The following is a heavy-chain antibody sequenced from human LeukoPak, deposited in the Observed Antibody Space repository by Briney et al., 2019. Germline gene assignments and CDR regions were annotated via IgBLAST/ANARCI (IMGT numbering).Heavy chain of an antibody. CDR1: GGSISSGGYY. CDR2: IYYSGST. J-gene: IGHJ4*02. Sequence: SETLSLTCTVSGGSISSGGYYWSWIRQPPGKGLEWIGYIYYSGSTNYNPSLKSRVTISVDTSKNQFSLKLSSVTAADTAVYYCARGVVVPAGILGQGRYYFDYWGQGTLVTVSS. D-gene: IGHD2-2*02. V-gene: IGHV4-61*08. CDR3: ARGVVVPAGILGQGRYYFDY.